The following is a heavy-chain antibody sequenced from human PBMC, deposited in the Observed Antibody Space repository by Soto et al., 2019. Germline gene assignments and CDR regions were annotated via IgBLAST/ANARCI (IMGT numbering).Heavy chain of an antibody. V-gene: IGHV1-3*01. CDR1: GYTFTSYA. Sequence: GASVKVSCKASGYTFTSYAMHWVRQAPGQRLEWMGWINAGNGNTKYSQKFQGRVTITRDTSASTAYMELSSLRSEDTAVYYCARYQVVRGTYYYYMDVWGKGTTVTVSS. CDR2: INAGNGNT. D-gene: IGHD3-10*01. CDR3: ARYQVVRGTYYYYMDV. J-gene: IGHJ6*03.